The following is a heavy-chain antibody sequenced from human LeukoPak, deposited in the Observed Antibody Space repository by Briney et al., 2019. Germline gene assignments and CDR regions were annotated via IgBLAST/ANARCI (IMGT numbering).Heavy chain of an antibody. J-gene: IGHJ4*02. D-gene: IGHD3-22*01. CDR1: GGSVSSYY. Sequence: TSETLSLTCTVSGGSVSSYYWSWIRQPPGKTLEWIGNIYYSGTTNYNPSLKSRVTISVDTSKNQISLRLTSVTAADTAVYYCARQWAYYSDSSGYYTPYYFDYWGQGALVTVSS. CDR3: ARQWAYYSDSSGYYTPYYFDY. CDR2: IYYSGTT. V-gene: IGHV4-59*02.